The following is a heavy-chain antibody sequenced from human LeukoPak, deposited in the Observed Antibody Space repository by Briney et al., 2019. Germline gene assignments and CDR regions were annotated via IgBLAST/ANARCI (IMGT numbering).Heavy chain of an antibody. CDR1: GGSISSYY. CDR2: IYDSGST. CDR3: ARSTATIYFDH. Sequence: SETLSLTCTVSGGSISSYYWNWIRQHPGKGLEWIGYIYDSGSTNYNPSLKSRVTISVDTSKNQFSLKLSSVTAADTAVYYCARSTATIYFDHWGQGTLVTVSS. J-gene: IGHJ4*02. D-gene: IGHD5-12*01. V-gene: IGHV4-59*01.